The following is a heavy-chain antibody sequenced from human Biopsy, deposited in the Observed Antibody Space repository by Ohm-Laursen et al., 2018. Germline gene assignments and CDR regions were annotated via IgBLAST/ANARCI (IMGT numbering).Heavy chain of an antibody. V-gene: IGHV1-2*02. CDR3: ARVPAYPSIDGYYGLDL. D-gene: IGHD3-9*01. CDR2: INPNSGNA. J-gene: IGHJ6*02. CDR1: GYSFTSYY. Sequence: ASSVKVSCKASGYSFTSYYMHWARQAPGHGLEWMGWINPNSGNANYAQSFQGRLTVTRDTSISTAYMELTSLTFDDTAIYYCARVPAYPSIDGYYGLDLWGQGTTVIVSS.